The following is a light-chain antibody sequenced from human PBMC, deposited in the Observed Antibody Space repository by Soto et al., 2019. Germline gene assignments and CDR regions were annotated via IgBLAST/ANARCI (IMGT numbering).Light chain of an antibody. J-gene: IGKJ4*01. CDR3: QQLNSYPS. CDR2: AAS. Sequence: IQLTQSPSSLSSSVGDRVTITCRASQGISSYLAWYQQKPGKDPNLLIYAASTLQSVVTSRFSGSGSGTYFTLTISSLQSEEFASYYCQQLNSYPSFGGGTKVEIK. V-gene: IGKV1-9*01. CDR1: QGISSY.